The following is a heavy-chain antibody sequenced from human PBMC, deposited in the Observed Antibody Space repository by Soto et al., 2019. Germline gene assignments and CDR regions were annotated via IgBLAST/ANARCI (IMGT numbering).Heavy chain of an antibody. CDR1: GFSLSTSGVG. V-gene: IGHV2-5*02. CDR3: AHQGYCSGGSCGSRTPDTDSSGYVDY. CDR2: IYWDDDK. D-gene: IGHD2-15*01. Sequence: SGPTLVNPTQTLTLTCTFSGFSLSTSGVGVGWIRQPPGKALEWLALIYWDDDKRYSPSLKSRLTITKDTSKDQVVLTMTNMDPVDTATYYCAHQGYCSGGSCGSRTPDTDSSGYVDYWGQGTLVTVSS. J-gene: IGHJ4*02.